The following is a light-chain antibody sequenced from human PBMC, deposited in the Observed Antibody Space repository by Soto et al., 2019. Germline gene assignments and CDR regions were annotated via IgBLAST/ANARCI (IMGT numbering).Light chain of an antibody. CDR3: QQYGSSPQT. CDR2: GAY. V-gene: IGKV3-20*01. Sequence: EIVLTQSPGTLSLSPGERATLSCRASQSVSSSYLAWYQQKPGQAPRLLIYGAYSRATGIPDRFSGSGSGTDFTLNLSRLEPEDFAVYYCQQYGSSPQTFGQGTKVEIK. CDR1: QSVSSSY. J-gene: IGKJ1*01.